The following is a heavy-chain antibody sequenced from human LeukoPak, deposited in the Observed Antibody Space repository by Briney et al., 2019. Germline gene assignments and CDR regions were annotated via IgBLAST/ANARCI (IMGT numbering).Heavy chain of an antibody. V-gene: IGHV1-18*01. CDR3: ARDYGSGWRGDAFDI. CDR1: GYTFTSYG. D-gene: IGHD6-19*01. J-gene: IGHJ3*02. CDR2: ISAYNGNT. Sequence: VASVKVSCNASGYTFTSYGSSWVRQAPGQGLEWMGWISAYNGNTNYAQKLQGRVTMTTDTSTSTAYMELRSLRSDDTAVYYCARDYGSGWRGDAFDIWGQGTMVTVSS.